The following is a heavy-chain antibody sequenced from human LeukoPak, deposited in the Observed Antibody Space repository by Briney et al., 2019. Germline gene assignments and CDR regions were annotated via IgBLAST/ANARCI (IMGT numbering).Heavy chain of an antibody. J-gene: IGHJ4*02. Sequence: SETLSLTCTVSGDSIGSSGYYWGWVRQPPGKGLEWIGTIFYSGNTYYNPSLKSRVTISVDTSRNQFSLKLASVAATDTAVYYCARHEWRSSWFEPWLRPVDNWGQGVLVTVSS. D-gene: IGHD5-12*01. V-gene: IGHV4-39*01. CDR3: ARHEWRSSWFEPWLRPVDN. CDR2: IFYSGNT. CDR1: GDSIGSSGYY.